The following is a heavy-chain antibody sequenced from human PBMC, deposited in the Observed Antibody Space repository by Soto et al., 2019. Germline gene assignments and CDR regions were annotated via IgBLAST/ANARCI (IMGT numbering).Heavy chain of an antibody. CDR1: GYTFTSYA. J-gene: IGHJ6*03. CDR2: INAGNGNT. CDR3: ARGQYDFPMDV. Sequence: ASVKVSCKASGYTFTSYAMHWVRQAPGQRLEWMGWINAGNGNTKYAQKFQGRVTMTRNTAISTAYMELSSLRSEDTAVYYCARGQYDFPMDVWGKGTTVTVSS. V-gene: IGHV1-3*01. D-gene: IGHD3-3*01.